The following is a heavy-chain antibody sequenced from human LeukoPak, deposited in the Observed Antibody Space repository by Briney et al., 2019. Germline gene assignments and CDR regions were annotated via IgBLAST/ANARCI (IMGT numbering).Heavy chain of an antibody. D-gene: IGHD2-2*01. CDR3: ARDYDYYGMDV. CDR1: GYTFTSYA. J-gene: IGHJ6*02. V-gene: IGHV1-3*01. Sequence: ASVKVSCKASGYTFTSYAMHWLRQTPGQRLEWMGWINAGNGNTKYSQKFQGRVTITRDTSASTAYMELSSLRSEDTAVYYCARDYDYYGMDVWGQGTTVTVSS. CDR2: INAGNGNT.